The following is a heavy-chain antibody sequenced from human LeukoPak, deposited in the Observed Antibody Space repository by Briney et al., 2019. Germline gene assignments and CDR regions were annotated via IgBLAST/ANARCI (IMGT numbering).Heavy chain of an antibody. CDR2: IWSDGTNR. D-gene: IGHD4-11*01. CDR1: GFTFSHYG. Sequence: PGRSLRLSCATSGFTFSHYGMHWVRQAPGKGLEWVAVIWSDGTNRYYGDPVKGRFTISRDNFQRTVYLQMDNLRAEDTAVYYCAKDAQRGFDYSNSLDKWGQGNLVTVSS. J-gene: IGHJ1*01. CDR3: AKDAQRGFDYSNSLDK. V-gene: IGHV3-33*06.